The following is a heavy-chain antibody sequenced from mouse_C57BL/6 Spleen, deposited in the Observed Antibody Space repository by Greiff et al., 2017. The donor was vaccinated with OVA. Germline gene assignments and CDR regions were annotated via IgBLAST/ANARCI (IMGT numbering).Heavy chain of an antibody. Sequence: QVQLQQSGAELVKPGASVKISCKASGYAFSSYWMNWVKQRPGKGLEWIGQIYPGDGDPNYNGKFKGKATLTADKSSSTAYMQLSSLTSEDSAVYFCAREGYGNYGSFYYFDYWGQGTTLTVSS. CDR3: AREGYGNYGSFYYFDY. CDR1: GYAFSSYW. V-gene: IGHV1-80*01. J-gene: IGHJ2*01. CDR2: IYPGDGDP. D-gene: IGHD2-10*02.